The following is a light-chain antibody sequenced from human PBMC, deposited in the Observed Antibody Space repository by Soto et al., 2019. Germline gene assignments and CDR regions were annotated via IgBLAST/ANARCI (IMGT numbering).Light chain of an antibody. V-gene: IGKV3-15*01. CDR3: QQYNNWPRGT. CDR2: GAS. Sequence: EIVMTQSPATLSVSPGERDTLSCRASQSVSSNLAWYQQKPGQAPRLLISGASTRATGIPARFSGSGSGTEFTLTISSLESEDYAVYYCQQYNNWPRGTVGQGTKV. J-gene: IGKJ1*01. CDR1: QSVSSN.